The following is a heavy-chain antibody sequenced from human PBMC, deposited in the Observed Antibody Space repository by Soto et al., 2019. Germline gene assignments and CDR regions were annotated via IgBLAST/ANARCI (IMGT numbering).Heavy chain of an antibody. Sequence: GESLKISCKGSGYFFTNYWIGWVRQMPGKGPEWMGVIFPGDSDTRYRPSFQGQVTISADKSTSTVYLQWSSLKASDTAIYYCARLDYKNPKLKYYFYYGLDVWGQGTTVTVSS. CDR1: GYFFTNYW. CDR2: IFPGDSDT. J-gene: IGHJ6*02. CDR3: ARLDYKNPKLKYYFYYGLDV. D-gene: IGHD4-4*01. V-gene: IGHV5-51*01.